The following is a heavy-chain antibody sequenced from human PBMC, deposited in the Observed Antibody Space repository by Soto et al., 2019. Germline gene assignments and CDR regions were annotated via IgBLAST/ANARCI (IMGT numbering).Heavy chain of an antibody. CDR2: ITSDGDNT. CDR3: ARSTYCNGGSCYPQY. D-gene: IGHD2-15*01. Sequence: GGSLRLSCSVSGITFRNYAMHWVRQAPGRGLEYVSGITSDGDNTWHADSVKDRFTISRDNSDDTLYLQMSSLRVEDTAMYYYARSTYCNGGSCYPQYWGPGTLVTVSS. CDR1: GITFRNYA. J-gene: IGHJ4*02. V-gene: IGHV3-64D*08.